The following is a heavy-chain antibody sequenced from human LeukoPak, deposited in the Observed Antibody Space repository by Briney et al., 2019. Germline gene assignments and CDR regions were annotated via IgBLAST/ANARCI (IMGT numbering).Heavy chain of an antibody. V-gene: IGHV3-23*01. Sequence: GGSLRLSCAASGFTFSSYAMSWVRQAPGKGLEWVSAISGSGGSTYYADSVKGRFTISRDNSKNTLYLQMNSLRAEDTAVYYCAKGYSGYDFLAYFDYWGQGTLVTVSS. J-gene: IGHJ4*02. CDR2: ISGSGGST. CDR3: AKGYSGYDFLAYFDY. D-gene: IGHD5-12*01. CDR1: GFTFSSYA.